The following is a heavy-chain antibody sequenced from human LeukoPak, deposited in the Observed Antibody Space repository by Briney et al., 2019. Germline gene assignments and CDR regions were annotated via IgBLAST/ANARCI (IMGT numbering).Heavy chain of an antibody. J-gene: IGHJ4*02. Sequence: GGSLRLSCAASGFTFSSYWMSWVRQAPGKGLKWVANINQDGGEKYYVDSVKGRFTLSRDNAKNSLYLQMNSLRAEDTAVYYCARDGNSYGYDYWGQGTLVTVSS. V-gene: IGHV3-7*01. CDR1: GFTFSSYW. D-gene: IGHD5-18*01. CDR3: ARDGNSYGYDY. CDR2: INQDGGEK.